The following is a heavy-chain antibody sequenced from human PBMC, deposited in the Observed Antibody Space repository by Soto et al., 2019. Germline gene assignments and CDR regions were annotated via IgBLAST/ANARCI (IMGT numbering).Heavy chain of an antibody. CDR1: GCSISSSNW. J-gene: IGHJ5*02. Sequence: PSETLSLTCAVSGCSISSSNWWSWVRQPPGKGLEWIGEIHHGGSTNYNPSLKSRVTISVDKSKNQFSLKLTSMTAADTAVYYCARSVGDTANWFDPWGQGTLVTVSS. CDR2: IHHGGST. D-gene: IGHD3-16*01. CDR3: ARSVGDTANWFDP. V-gene: IGHV4-4*02.